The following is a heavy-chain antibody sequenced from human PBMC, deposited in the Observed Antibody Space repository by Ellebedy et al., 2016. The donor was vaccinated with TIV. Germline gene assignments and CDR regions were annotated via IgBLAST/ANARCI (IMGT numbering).Heavy chain of an antibody. J-gene: IGHJ4*02. CDR1: GYTFTGYY. V-gene: IGHV1-2*02. Sequence: ASVKVSXXASGYTFTGYYMHWVRQAPGQGLEWMGWINPNSPNNGGPNYAQKFQGRVTMTRDTSISTAYMELSRLRSDDTAVYYCARDYLGFDYWGQGTLVTVSS. D-gene: IGHD3-16*01. CDR3: ARDYLGFDY. CDR2: INPNSPNNGGP.